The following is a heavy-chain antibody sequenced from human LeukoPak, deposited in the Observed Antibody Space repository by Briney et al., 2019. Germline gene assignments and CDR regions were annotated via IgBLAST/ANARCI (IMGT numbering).Heavy chain of an antibody. CDR2: IYYSGST. V-gene: IGHV4-39*07. Sequence: SETLSLTCTVSGGSISSSSYYWGWIRQPPGKGLEWIGSIYYSGSTYYNPSLKSRVTISVDTSKNQFSLKLSSVTAADTAVYYCARDLAYTRAFDIWGQGTMVTVSS. D-gene: IGHD3-16*01. J-gene: IGHJ3*02. CDR3: ARDLAYTRAFDI. CDR1: GGSISSSSYY.